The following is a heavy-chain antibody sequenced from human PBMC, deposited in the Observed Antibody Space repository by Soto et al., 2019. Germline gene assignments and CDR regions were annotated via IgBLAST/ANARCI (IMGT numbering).Heavy chain of an antibody. J-gene: IGHJ4*02. Sequence: TLSLTCTVSGGSISSGGYYWSWIRQHPGKGLEWIGYIYYSGSTNYNPSLKSRVNISVDTSKNQFSLKLSSVTAADTAVYYCARDQSGYESGNGFDYWGQGTLVTVSS. CDR1: GGSISSGGYY. CDR3: ARDQSGYESGNGFDY. V-gene: IGHV4-31*03. CDR2: IYYSGST. D-gene: IGHD5-12*01.